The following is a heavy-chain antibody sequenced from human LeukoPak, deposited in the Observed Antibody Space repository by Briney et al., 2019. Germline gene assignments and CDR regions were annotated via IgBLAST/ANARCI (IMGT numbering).Heavy chain of an antibody. D-gene: IGHD3-3*01. CDR3: ASTQRGWSHDY. CDR1: GFTFSSYA. Sequence: PGGSLRLSCAASGFTFSSYAMHWVRQAPGKGLEWVAVISYDGSNKYYADSVKGRFTISRDNSKNSLYLQMNSLRAEDTAIYYCASTQRGWSHDYWGQGALVTVSS. J-gene: IGHJ4*02. V-gene: IGHV3-30*04. CDR2: ISYDGSNK.